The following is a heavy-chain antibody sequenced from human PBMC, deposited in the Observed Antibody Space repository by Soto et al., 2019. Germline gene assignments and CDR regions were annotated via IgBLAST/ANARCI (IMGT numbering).Heavy chain of an antibody. J-gene: IGHJ3*02. D-gene: IGHD1-26*01. CDR3: ARRSIVRAIDALDI. CDR2: INSDGSST. V-gene: IGHV3-74*01. CDR1: GFTLSSYW. Sequence: PGGSLRLSCAASGFTLSSYWMHWVRQAPGKGLVWVSRINSDGSSTSYADSVTGRFTISIDNDKNTLYLQMNSLRAEDTAVYYCARRSIVRAIDALDIWGQGAMVTVS.